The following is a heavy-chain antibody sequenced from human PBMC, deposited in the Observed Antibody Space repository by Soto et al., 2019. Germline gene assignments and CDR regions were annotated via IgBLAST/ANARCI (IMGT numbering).Heavy chain of an antibody. CDR1: GDSVSSNSAA. Sequence: SPTLSLTCAISGDSVSSNSAAWNWIRQSPSRGLEWLGRTYYRSKWYNDYAVSVKSRITINPDTSKNQFSLQLNSVTPEDTAVYYCARVMTPRGSCYSFFLYVWVHGSTFTVTS. CDR2: TYYRSKWYN. D-gene: IGHD2-21*01. V-gene: IGHV6-1*01. J-gene: IGHJ6*02. CDR3: ARVMTPRGSCYSFFLYV.